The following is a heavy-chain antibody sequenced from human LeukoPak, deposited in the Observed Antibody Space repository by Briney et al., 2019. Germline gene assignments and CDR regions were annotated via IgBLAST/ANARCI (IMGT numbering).Heavy chain of an antibody. CDR2: ISGSGGST. CDR3: AKDYSFWSGCFDY. CDR1: GFTFSSYA. Sequence: RGSLRLSCAASGFTFSSYAMSWVRQAPGKGLEWVSAISGSGGSTYYADSVKGRFTISRDNSKNTLYLQMNSLRAEDTAVYYCAKDYSFWSGCFDYWGQGTLATVSS. J-gene: IGHJ4*02. D-gene: IGHD3-3*01. V-gene: IGHV3-23*01.